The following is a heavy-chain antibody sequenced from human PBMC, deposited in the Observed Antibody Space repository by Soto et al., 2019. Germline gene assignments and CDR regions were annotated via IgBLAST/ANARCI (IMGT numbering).Heavy chain of an antibody. CDR2: FDPEDGET. CDR1: GYTLTELS. V-gene: IGHV1-24*01. J-gene: IGHJ4*02. CDR3: ATSLIPLWSFDY. D-gene: IGHD5-18*01. Sequence: ASVNVACKVSGYTLTELSMHWVRQAPGKGLEWMGGFDPEDGETIYAQKFQGRVTMTEDTSTDTAYMELSSLRSEDKAVYYCATSLIPLWSFDYWGQGTLVTVSS.